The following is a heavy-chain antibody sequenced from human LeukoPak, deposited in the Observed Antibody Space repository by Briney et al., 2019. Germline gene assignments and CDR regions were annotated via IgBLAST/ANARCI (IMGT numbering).Heavy chain of an antibody. J-gene: IGHJ5*01. Sequence: GGSLTLSCVASGFTVNSNYMTWVRQAPGKGLEWVSVMFNGGATYFADSVKGRFTISRDDSNNTLSLHMKTLRTDDTAVYYCAKGVGVRGVIPQTLDSWGQGTLVIVSS. D-gene: IGHD3-10*01. CDR3: AKGVGVRGVIPQTLDS. CDR1: GFTVNSNY. V-gene: IGHV3-53*01. CDR2: MFNGGAT.